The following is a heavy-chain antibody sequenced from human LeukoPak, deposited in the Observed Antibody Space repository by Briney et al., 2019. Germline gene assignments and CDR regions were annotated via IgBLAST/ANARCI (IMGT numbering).Heavy chain of an antibody. J-gene: IGHJ6*03. CDR1: GYTFTSYD. CDR2: INPNSGGT. D-gene: IGHD3-3*01. CDR3: ARGLWGDFWSGDYYYYYMDV. Sequence: VASVKVSCKASGYTFTSYDINWVRQAPGQGLEWMGWINPNSGGTNYAQKFQGRVTMTRDTSISTAYMELSRLRSDDTAVYYCARGLWGDFWSGDYYYYYMDVWGKGTTVTVSS. V-gene: IGHV1-2*02.